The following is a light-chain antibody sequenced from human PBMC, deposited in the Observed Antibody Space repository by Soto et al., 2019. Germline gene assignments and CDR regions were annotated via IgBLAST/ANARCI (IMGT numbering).Light chain of an antibody. CDR2: AAS. Sequence: IQMTQSPSSLSASVGDRVTITCRASQGITNYLAWFQQKPGKAPKSLIYAASSLHSGVPSRFSGSGSETYFTLTISSLQPEDSATYYCQQYNVYPITCGQGTRLEIK. CDR1: QGITNY. J-gene: IGKJ5*01. V-gene: IGKV1-16*01. CDR3: QQYNVYPIT.